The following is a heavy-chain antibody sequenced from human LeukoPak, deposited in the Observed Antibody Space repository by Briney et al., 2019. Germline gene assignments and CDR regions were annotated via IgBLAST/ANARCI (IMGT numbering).Heavy chain of an antibody. J-gene: IGHJ5*02. CDR3: ARVWRFGDYGGNWFDP. V-gene: IGHV4-34*01. D-gene: IGHD4-17*01. Sequence: PSETLSLTCAVYGGSFSGYYWSWIRQPPGKGLEWIGEINHSGSTNYNPSLKSRVTISVDASKNQFSLKLSSVTAADTAVYYCARVWRFGDYGGNWFDPWGQGTLVTVSS. CDR2: INHSGST. CDR1: GGSFSGYY.